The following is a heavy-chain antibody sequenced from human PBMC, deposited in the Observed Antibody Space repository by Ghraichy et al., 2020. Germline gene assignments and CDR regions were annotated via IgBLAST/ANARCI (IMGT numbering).Heavy chain of an antibody. V-gene: IGHV2-5*01. CDR3: AHRRGLDAFDI. Sequence: SGPTLVKPTQTLTLTCTFSGFSLSAGGVGVGWIRQPPGEALEWLALIYWYDDKRYSSSLKSRLTITRGTSDTQVVLTMANMEPVDTATYYCAHRRGLDAFDIWGQGTMVTVSS. CDR2: IYWYDDK. J-gene: IGHJ3*02. CDR1: GFSLSAGGVG.